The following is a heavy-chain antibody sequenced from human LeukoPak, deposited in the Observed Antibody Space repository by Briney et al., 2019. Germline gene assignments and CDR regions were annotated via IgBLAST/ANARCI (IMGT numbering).Heavy chain of an antibody. CDR1: GGSFSGYY. V-gene: IGHV4-34*01. CDR3: ARGPRVRYCSGGSCYLKDV. Sequence: SETLSLTCAVYGGSFSGYYWSWVRQPPGKGLEWIGEINHSGSTNYNPSLKSRVTISVDTSKNQFSLKLSSVTAADTAVYYCARGPRVRYCSGGSCYLKDVWGKGTTVIVSS. D-gene: IGHD2-15*01. J-gene: IGHJ6*04. CDR2: INHSGST.